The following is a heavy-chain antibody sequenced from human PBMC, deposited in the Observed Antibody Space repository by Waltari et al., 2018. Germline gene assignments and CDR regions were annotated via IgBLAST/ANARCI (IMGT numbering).Heavy chain of an antibody. V-gene: IGHV1-2*06. Sequence: QVQLVQSGAEVKEPGASVKVSCKASGYTFTRHYIHWVRQAPGQGLEWMGRITPHTGGTYYSQKFQGRGTMTRDMSITTAYMEVSSLRSDDTAVYYCARDLVGSGWSIDYWGQGTLVTVSS. CDR1: GYTFTRHY. CDR3: ARDLVGSGWSIDY. J-gene: IGHJ4*02. CDR2: ITPHTGGT. D-gene: IGHD6-19*01.